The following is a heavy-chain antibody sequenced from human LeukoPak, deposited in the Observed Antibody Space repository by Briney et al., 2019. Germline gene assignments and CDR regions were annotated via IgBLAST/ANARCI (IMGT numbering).Heavy chain of an antibody. J-gene: IGHJ4*02. CDR1: GFTFRSYA. Sequence: GGSLRLSCAASGFTFRSYAMNWVRQAPGKGLEGVSLITGSGDSTYYADFVKGRFTISRDNSKNTLYLQMNSLRAEDTAVYYCAKDMEDIVGGYFDDWGQGTLVTVSS. CDR3: AKDMEDIVGGYFDD. V-gene: IGHV3-23*01. CDR2: ITGSGDST. D-gene: IGHD2-15*01.